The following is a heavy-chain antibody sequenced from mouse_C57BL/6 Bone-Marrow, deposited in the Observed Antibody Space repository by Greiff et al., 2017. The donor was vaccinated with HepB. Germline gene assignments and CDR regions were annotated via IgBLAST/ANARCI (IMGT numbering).Heavy chain of an antibody. D-gene: IGHD1-3*01. J-gene: IGHJ2*01. CDR2: IDPENGDT. V-gene: IGHV14-4*01. CDR3: TTLFFSSPYYFDY. CDR1: GFNIKDDY. Sequence: EVQLQQSGAELVRPGASVKLSCTASGFNIKDDYMHWVKQRPEQGLEWIGWIDPENGDTEYASKFQGKATITADTSSNTAYLQLSSLPSEHTAVYSCTTLFFSSPYYFDYWGQGTTLTVSS.